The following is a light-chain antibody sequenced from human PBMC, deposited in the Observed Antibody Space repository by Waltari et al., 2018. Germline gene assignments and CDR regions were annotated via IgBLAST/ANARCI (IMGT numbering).Light chain of an antibody. V-gene: IGKV3-20*01. Sequence: IVLTQSPGILSLSPGARATLSCRASQSVSRTLAWYQQRPGQAPRLLIYGASSRATGSPDRFSGGGSGTDFSLTISRLEPEDFAVYYCQHYVRLPATFGQGTKVEIK. CDR3: QHYVRLPAT. CDR1: QSVSRT. J-gene: IGKJ1*01. CDR2: GAS.